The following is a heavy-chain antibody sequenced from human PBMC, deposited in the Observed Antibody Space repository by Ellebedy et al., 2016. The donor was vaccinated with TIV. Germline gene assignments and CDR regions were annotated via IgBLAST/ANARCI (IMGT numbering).Heavy chain of an antibody. J-gene: IGHJ4*02. CDR1: GFSFSNFW. Sequence: PGGSLRLSCAAWGFSFSNFWMSWVRQAPGKGLEWVSYIDSGSGTMYYADSVKDRFIISRDNGKSSLYLQMNSLRAEDTAVYYCARDAMIWIFDNWGQGTLVTVSS. D-gene: IGHD3-22*01. CDR3: ARDAMIWIFDN. V-gene: IGHV3-48*01. CDR2: IDSGSGTM.